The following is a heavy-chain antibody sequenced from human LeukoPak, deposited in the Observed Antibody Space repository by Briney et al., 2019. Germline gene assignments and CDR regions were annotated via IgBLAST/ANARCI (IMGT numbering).Heavy chain of an antibody. V-gene: IGHV4-59*01. D-gene: IGHD6-19*01. J-gene: IGHJ3*02. Sequence: SETLSLTCTVSGGSISNYYWSWIRQPPGKGLEWIGYIYNSGSTNYNLSLKSRVTISVDTSKNQFSLKLSSVTAADTAVYYCARGVAGIDAFDIWGPGTVVTVSS. CDR1: GGSISNYY. CDR2: IYNSGST. CDR3: ARGVAGIDAFDI.